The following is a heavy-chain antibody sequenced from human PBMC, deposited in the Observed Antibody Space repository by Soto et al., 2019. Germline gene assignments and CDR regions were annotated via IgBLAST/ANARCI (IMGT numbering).Heavy chain of an antibody. CDR3: ASWQQLEYYYGMDV. D-gene: IGHD6-13*01. J-gene: IGHJ6*02. V-gene: IGHV4-31*03. CDR1: GGSISSGGYY. Sequence: SETLSLTCTVSGGSISSGGYYWSWIRQHPGKGLEWIGYIYYSGSTYYNPSLKSRVTISVDTSKNQFSLKLSSVTAADTAVYYCASWQQLEYYYGMDVWGQGTTVTVSS. CDR2: IYYSGST.